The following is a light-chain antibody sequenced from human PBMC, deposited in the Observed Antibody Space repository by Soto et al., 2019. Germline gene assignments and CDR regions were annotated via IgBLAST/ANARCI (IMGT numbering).Light chain of an antibody. Sequence: EIDMTQSPATLSVSPGEGATLSCRASQNINRNLAWYQQKAGQGPRLLIYDASTRATGFPARFRGSGSGTEFTLSIRSLQSEDYAVYYCQRYNSWPRTLGQGTKGEIK. J-gene: IGKJ1*01. CDR2: DAS. CDR1: QNINRN. CDR3: QRYNSWPRT. V-gene: IGKV3-15*01.